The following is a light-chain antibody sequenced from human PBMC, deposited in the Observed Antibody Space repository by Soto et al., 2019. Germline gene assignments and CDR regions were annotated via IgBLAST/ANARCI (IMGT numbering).Light chain of an antibody. CDR3: QQYYSYWT. Sequence: DIQMTQSPSTLSASVGDRVTITCRASQTISNWLAWYQQKPGKAPKLLIYDASSLEGGAPSRSSGSGSGTEFTLTLSSLQPDDFATYYCQQYYSYWTFGQGTKVEIK. V-gene: IGKV1-5*01. CDR1: QTISNW. J-gene: IGKJ1*01. CDR2: DAS.